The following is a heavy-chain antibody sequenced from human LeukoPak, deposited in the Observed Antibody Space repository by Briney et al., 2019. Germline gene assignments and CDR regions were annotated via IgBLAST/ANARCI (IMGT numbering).Heavy chain of an antibody. CDR3: TRTTEYSSGWSDY. CDR2: IYHSGST. V-gene: IGHV4-38-2*02. Sequence: SETLSLTCTVSGYSISSGYYWGWIRQPPGKGLEWIGSIYHSGSTYYNPSLKSRVTISVDTSKNQFSLKLSSVTAADTAVYYCTRTTEYSSGWSDYWGQGTLVTVSS. J-gene: IGHJ4*02. CDR1: GYSISSGYY. D-gene: IGHD6-19*01.